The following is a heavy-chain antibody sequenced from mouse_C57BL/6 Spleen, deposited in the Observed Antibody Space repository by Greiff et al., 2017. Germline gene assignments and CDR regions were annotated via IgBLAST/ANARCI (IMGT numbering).Heavy chain of an antibody. CDR1: GYTFTSYW. J-gene: IGHJ2*01. CDR2: INPSNGGT. Sequence: QVQLQQSGTELVKPGASVKLSCKASGYTFTSYWMHWVKQRPGQGLEWIGNINPSNGGTNYNEKFKSKATLTVDKSSSTAYMQLSSLTSEDSAVYYCARDGSSYDYFDYWGQGTTLTFSS. D-gene: IGHD1-1*01. CDR3: ARDGSSYDYFDY. V-gene: IGHV1-53*01.